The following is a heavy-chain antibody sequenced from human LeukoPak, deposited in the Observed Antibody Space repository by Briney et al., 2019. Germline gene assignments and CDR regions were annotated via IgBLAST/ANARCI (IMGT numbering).Heavy chain of an antibody. CDR2: IYTSGST. D-gene: IGHD6-13*01. CDR1: GGSISSYY. V-gene: IGHV4-4*09. J-gene: IGHJ6*03. Sequence: PSETLSLTCTVSGGSISSYYWSWIRQPPGKGLEWIGYIYTSGSTNYNPSLKSRVTISVDTSKNQFSLKLSSVTAADTAVYYCARGRSGSSWYNYYYYYYMDVWGKGTTVTVSS. CDR3: ARGRSGSSWYNYYYYYYMDV.